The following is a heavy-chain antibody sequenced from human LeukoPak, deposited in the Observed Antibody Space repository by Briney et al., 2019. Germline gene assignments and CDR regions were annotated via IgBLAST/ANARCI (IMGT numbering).Heavy chain of an antibody. CDR3: ARGLWFGESVGAFDI. CDR1: GYSISSGYY. Sequence: SETLSLTCAASGYSISSGYYWGWIRQPPGKGLEWIGSIYHSGSTYYNPSLKSRVTISVDTSKNQFSLKLSSVTAADTAVYYCARGLWFGESVGAFDIWGQGTMVTVSS. V-gene: IGHV4-38-2*01. CDR2: IYHSGST. J-gene: IGHJ3*02. D-gene: IGHD3-10*01.